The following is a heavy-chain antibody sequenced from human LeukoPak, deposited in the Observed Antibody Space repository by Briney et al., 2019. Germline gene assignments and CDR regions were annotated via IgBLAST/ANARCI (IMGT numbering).Heavy chain of an antibody. CDR3: ARASYYYDSSGYRRYNWFDP. CDR1: GGTFSSHA. D-gene: IGHD3-22*01. CDR2: IIPIFGTA. J-gene: IGHJ5*02. V-gene: IGHV1-69*05. Sequence: SVKVSCKASGGTFSSHAISWVRQAPGQGLEWMGRIIPIFGTANYAQKFQGRVTITTDESTSTAYMELSSLRSEDTAVYYCARASYYYDSSGYRRYNWFDPWGQGTLVTVSS.